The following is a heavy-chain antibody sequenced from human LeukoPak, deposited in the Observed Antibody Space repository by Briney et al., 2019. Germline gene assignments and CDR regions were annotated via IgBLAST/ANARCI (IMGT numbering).Heavy chain of an antibody. D-gene: IGHD3-3*01. Sequence: VGSLRLSCAASGFNFSSYSMNWVRQAPGKGLEWVSYISTSSRTIYYADSVKGRFTIPRDNAKNSLFLQMNSLRAEDTAVYYCARDGYDFWSDYPTTLDYWGQGTLVTVSS. CDR3: ARDGYDFWSDYPTTLDY. CDR2: ISTSSRTI. V-gene: IGHV3-48*01. CDR1: GFNFSSYS. J-gene: IGHJ4*02.